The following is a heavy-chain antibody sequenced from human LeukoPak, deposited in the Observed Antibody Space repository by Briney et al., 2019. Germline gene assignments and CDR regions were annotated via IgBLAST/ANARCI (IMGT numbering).Heavy chain of an antibody. D-gene: IGHD3-10*01. CDR3: ARHDYYGSLNWFDP. J-gene: IGHJ5*02. CDR1: GGSVSSTNYY. Sequence: PSETLSLTCTVSGGSVSSTNYYWGWIRQPPGKGLEWIGSIYYSGTTYYNPSLKSRVTISLDTSKDQFSLKLSSVTAADTAVYYCARHDYYGSLNWFDPWGQGTLVTVSS. CDR2: IYYSGTT. V-gene: IGHV4-39*01.